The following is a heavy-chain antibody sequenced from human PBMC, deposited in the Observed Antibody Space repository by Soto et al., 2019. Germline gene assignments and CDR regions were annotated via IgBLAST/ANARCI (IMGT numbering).Heavy chain of an antibody. J-gene: IGHJ4*02. CDR1: GGSISSYY. CDR3: AGGLQLWPKYYFDY. V-gene: IGHV4-59*01. D-gene: IGHD5-18*01. Sequence: PSETLSLTCTVSGGSISSYYWSWIRQPPGKGLEWIGYIYFTGSTNYNPSLKSRVTISVHTSKNQFSLKLTSVTAADTAVYYCAGGLQLWPKYYFDYWGQGTLVTVS. CDR2: IYFTGST.